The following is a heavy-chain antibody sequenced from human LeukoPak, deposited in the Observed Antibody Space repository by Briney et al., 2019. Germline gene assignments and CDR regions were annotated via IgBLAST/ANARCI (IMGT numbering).Heavy chain of an antibody. CDR2: INSDGSWT. Sequence: GGSLRLSCAASGNYWMHWVRQAPGKGLVWVSHINSDGSWTTYVDSVKGRFTISKDNAKNMVYLQMNNLRAEDTAVDYCVSFYETYWGRGTLVTVS. CDR3: VSFYETY. D-gene: IGHD2-2*01. V-gene: IGHV3-74*01. J-gene: IGHJ4*02. CDR1: GNYW.